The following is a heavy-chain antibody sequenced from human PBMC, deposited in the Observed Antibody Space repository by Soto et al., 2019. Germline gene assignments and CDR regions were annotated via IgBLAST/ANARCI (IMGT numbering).Heavy chain of an antibody. Sequence: EVQLVESGGGLVQPGGSLKLSCAASGFSFSDSAIHWVRQASGKGLEWVGRTRSKAQSYATAFAASVKGRFTISRDDSKNTVYLQMNSLKTEDTAVYYCTRRTVDYWGQGTLVTVSS. D-gene: IGHD1-1*01. V-gene: IGHV3-73*02. CDR2: TRSKAQSYAT. CDR3: TRRTVDY. CDR1: GFSFSDSA. J-gene: IGHJ4*02.